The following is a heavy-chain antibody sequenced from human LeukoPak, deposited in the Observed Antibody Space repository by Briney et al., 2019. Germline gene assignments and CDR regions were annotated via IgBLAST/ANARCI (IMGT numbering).Heavy chain of an antibody. J-gene: IGHJ4*02. CDR2: MNPNSGNT. V-gene: IGHV1-8*02. Sequence: GASVKVSCKASGYTLTGYYMHWVRQATGQGLEWMGWMNPNSGNTGYAQKFQGRVTMTRNTSISTAYMELSSLRSEDTAVYYCARGRGVAVADSSFDYWGQGTLVTVSS. CDR1: GYTLTGYY. CDR3: ARGRGVAVADSSFDY. D-gene: IGHD6-19*01.